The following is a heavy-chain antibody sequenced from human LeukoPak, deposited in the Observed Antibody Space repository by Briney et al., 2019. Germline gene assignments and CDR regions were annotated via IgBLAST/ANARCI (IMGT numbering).Heavy chain of an antibody. J-gene: IGHJ4*02. D-gene: IGHD1-20*01. CDR3: ARKSESNWNY. CDR1: GYCFTNYW. Sequence: GESLKISCKGSGYCFTNYWIGWVRQMPGKGLEWMGIINPGDSNTRYIPSFQGQVTISADKSISTAYLQWSSLKASDTAMYYCARKSESNWNYWGQGTLVTVSS. V-gene: IGHV5-51*01. CDR2: INPGDSNT.